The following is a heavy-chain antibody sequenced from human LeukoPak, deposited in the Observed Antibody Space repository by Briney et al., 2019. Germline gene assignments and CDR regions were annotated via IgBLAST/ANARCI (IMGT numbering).Heavy chain of an antibody. CDR1: GFTCSSYW. CDR2: IKQDESEK. V-gene: IGHV3-7*01. Sequence: GGSLRLSCAASGFTCSSYWMSWVRQAPGKGLEWVANIKQDESEKYYVDSVKGRFTISRDNAMNSLYLQMNSLRAEDTAVYYCARDQPRIPATGPEPFDYWGQGTLVTVSS. D-gene: IGHD3-9*01. J-gene: IGHJ4*02. CDR3: ARDQPRIPATGPEPFDY.